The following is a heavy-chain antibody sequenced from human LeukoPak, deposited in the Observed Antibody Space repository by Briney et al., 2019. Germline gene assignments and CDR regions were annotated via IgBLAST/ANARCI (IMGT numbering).Heavy chain of an antibody. V-gene: IGHV4-38-2*02. J-gene: IGHJ4*02. CDR3: ARDNWNPDY. CDR1: GYSISSGYH. D-gene: IGHD1-20*01. Sequence: PSETLSLTCTVSGYSISSGYHWGWIRQPPGKGLEWIGSIYHSGGTYYNASLKSRVTISVDTSKNLFSLKLSSVTAADTAVYYCARDNWNPDYWGQGTLVIVSS. CDR2: IYHSGGT.